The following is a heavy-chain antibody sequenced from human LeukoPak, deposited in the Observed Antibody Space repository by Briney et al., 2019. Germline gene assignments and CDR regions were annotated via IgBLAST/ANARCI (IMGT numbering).Heavy chain of an antibody. CDR1: GYSISSGYH. CDR3: ARLDYGDSRIHY. D-gene: IGHD4-17*01. J-gene: IGHJ4*02. V-gene: IGHV4-38-2*02. Sequence: SETLSLTCSVSGYSISSGYHWGWIRQPPGQGLEWVGTIYRTGTTNYSPSLKSRVTISVDTSKNQFSLNLNSVTAADTAVYYCARLDYGDSRIHYWGQGTLVTVSS. CDR2: IYRTGTT.